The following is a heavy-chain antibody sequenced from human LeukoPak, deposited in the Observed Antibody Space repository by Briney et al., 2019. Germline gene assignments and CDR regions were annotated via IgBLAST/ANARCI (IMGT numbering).Heavy chain of an antibody. CDR1: GFTFGSHA. CDR2: IFGSGGSP. J-gene: IGHJ4*02. V-gene: IGHV3-23*01. Sequence: GGSLRLSCEASGFTFGSHAMYWVRQAPGKGLEWVAGIFGSGGSPHYADPVKGRFTISRDNSRKTVYLQINSLRAEDPAVYYCGKTTVGYSSGQKPAWPVDYWGQGTLVTVSS. D-gene: IGHD5-18*01. CDR3: GKTTVGYSSGQKPAWPVDY.